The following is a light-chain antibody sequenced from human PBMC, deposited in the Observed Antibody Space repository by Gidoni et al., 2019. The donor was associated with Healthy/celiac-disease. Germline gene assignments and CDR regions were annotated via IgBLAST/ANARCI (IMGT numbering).Light chain of an antibody. V-gene: IGKV1-9*01. Sequence: IQLTQSPSSLSASVGDRVTITCRASQGISSYLAWYQPKPGKAPKLLIYAASTLQSGVPSRFSGSGSGTDFTLTISSLQPEDFATYYCQQLNSYPQVTFGQGTKLEIK. CDR3: QQLNSYPQVT. CDR1: QGISSY. J-gene: IGKJ2*01. CDR2: AAS.